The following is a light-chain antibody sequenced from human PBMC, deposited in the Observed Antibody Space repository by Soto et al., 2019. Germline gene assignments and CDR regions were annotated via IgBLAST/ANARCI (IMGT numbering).Light chain of an antibody. Sequence: DVVLTQSPLSLPVTLGQPASISCRSSQSLQYSDGNTYLHWFQQRPGQSPRRLMYLVSNRDSGVPDRLGGSGAGSEFTMRISRVEAEDVGVSYCMQSVYWSPYTFGGGTKLEIK. CDR1: QSLQYSDGNTY. V-gene: IGKV2-30*01. CDR2: LVS. CDR3: MQSVYWSPYT. J-gene: IGKJ2*01.